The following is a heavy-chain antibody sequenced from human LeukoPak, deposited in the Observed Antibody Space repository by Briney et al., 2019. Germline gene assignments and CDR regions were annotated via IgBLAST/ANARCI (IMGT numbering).Heavy chain of an antibody. CDR2: IYYSGST. Sequence: SETLSLTCTVSGGSISSGGYYWSWIRQHPGKGLEWIGSIYYSGSTYYNPSLKSRVTISVDTSKNQFSLKLSSVTAADTAVYYCARLSVGGYSYDWGQGTLVTVSS. J-gene: IGHJ4*02. V-gene: IGHV4-39*07. CDR1: GGSISSGGYY. D-gene: IGHD5-18*01. CDR3: ARLSVGGYSYD.